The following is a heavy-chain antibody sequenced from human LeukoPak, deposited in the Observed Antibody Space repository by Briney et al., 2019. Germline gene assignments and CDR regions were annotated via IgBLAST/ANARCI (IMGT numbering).Heavy chain of an antibody. CDR1: GFIFSSYW. J-gene: IGHJ4*02. CDR3: ARRVVVPAAPYYFDY. Sequence: GGSLRLSCAASGFIFSSYWMHWVRQAPGKGLVWVSRINSDGSSTSYADSVKGRFTISRDNAKNTLYLQMNSLRAEDTAVYHCARRVVVPAAPYYFDYWGQGTLVTVSS. CDR2: INSDGSST. V-gene: IGHV3-74*01. D-gene: IGHD2-2*01.